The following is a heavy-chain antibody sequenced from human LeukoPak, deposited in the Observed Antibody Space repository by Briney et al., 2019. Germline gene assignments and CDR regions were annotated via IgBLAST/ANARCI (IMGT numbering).Heavy chain of an antibody. V-gene: IGHV4-59*07. CDR3: GSTNYNRSLKSRVTISVDTSKNQFSLALSSVTVADTAVYYCVREVYRKGYGDDGGFDP. CDR1: GGSISSYY. Sequence: TLSLTCTVSGGSISSYYWSWIRQPPGKGLEWIGYVYDRGATNTQPSLKSRVTTPETIPKKHCSLKLSSGTVADTAVYYSGSTNYNRSLKSRVTISVDTSKNQFSLALSSVTVADTAVYYCVREVYRKGYGDDGGFDPWGQGTLVT. D-gene: IGHD3-10*02. CDR2: VYDRGAT. J-gene: IGHJ5*02.